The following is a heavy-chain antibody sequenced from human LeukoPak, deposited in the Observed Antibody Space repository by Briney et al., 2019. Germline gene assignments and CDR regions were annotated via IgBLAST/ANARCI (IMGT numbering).Heavy chain of an antibody. CDR3: ASHIVATQYDAFDI. CDR2: INPNSGGT. Sequence: ASVKVSCKASGYTFTGYYMHWVRQAPGQGLEWMGWINPNSGGTNYAQKFQGRVTMTRDTSISTAYMELSRLRSDDTAVYYCASHIVATQYDAFDIWGQGTMVTVSS. V-gene: IGHV1-2*02. CDR1: GYTFTGYY. D-gene: IGHD5-12*01. J-gene: IGHJ3*02.